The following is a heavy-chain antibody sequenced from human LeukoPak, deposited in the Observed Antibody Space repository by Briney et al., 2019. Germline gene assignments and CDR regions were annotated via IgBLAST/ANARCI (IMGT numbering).Heavy chain of an antibody. D-gene: IGHD1-26*01. Sequence: GVSLTLSCAASGFTFSSYWMSWVRQAPGKGLEWVANIKQDGREKYYVDSVKGRFTISRDNAKNSLYLQMNSLRAENTSVYYCASTIVGATDFDYWGQGTLVTVSS. CDR3: ASTIVGATDFDY. CDR1: GFTFSSYW. CDR2: IKQDGREK. J-gene: IGHJ4*02. V-gene: IGHV3-7*01.